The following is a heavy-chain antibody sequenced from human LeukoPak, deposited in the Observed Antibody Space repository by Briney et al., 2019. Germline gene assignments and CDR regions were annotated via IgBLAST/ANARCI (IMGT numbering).Heavy chain of an antibody. CDR2: ISGSGGST. D-gene: IGHD3-10*01. CDR1: GFTFDDYA. Sequence: GGSLRLSCAASGFTFDDYAMHWVRQAPGKGLEWVSAISGSGGSTYYADSVKGRFTISRDNSKNTLYLQMNSLRAEDTAVYYCAKDAIITMVRGVTAYFDYWGQGTLVTVSS. J-gene: IGHJ4*02. CDR3: AKDAIITMVRGVTAYFDY. V-gene: IGHV3-23*01.